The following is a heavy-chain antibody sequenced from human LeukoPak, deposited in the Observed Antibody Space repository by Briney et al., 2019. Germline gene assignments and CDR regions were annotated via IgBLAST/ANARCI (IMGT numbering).Heavy chain of an antibody. Sequence: GGSLRLSCAASGFTFSDFAMTWVRQAPGKGLEWVSIIGESVDSIYYVDSVRGRFTISRDTSKNTLYLQMRSLRVEDTALYYCARPEGDYVFDYWGQGALVTVSS. J-gene: IGHJ4*02. CDR3: ARPEGDYVFDY. CDR2: IGESVDSI. D-gene: IGHD4-17*01. CDR1: GFTFSDFA. V-gene: IGHV3-23*01.